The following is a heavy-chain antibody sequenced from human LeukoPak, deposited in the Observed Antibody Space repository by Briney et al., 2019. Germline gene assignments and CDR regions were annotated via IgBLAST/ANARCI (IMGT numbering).Heavy chain of an antibody. D-gene: IGHD2-15*01. Sequence: ASVKVSCKVSGYTLTELSMHWVRQAPGKGLEWMGGFDPEDGETIYAQKFQGRVTMTEDTSTDTAYMELSSLRSEDTAVYYCATGTPTYCSGGSCYTYYYYMDVWGKGTTVTVSS. CDR3: ATGTPTYCSGGSCYTYYYYMDV. V-gene: IGHV1-24*01. CDR1: GYTLTELS. J-gene: IGHJ6*03. CDR2: FDPEDGET.